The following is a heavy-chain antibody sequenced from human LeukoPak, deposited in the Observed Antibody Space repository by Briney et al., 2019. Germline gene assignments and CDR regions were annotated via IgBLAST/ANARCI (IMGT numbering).Heavy chain of an antibody. V-gene: IGHV3-7*03. CDR1: GFTFSGFW. D-gene: IGHD6-6*01. CDR2: INSDGSEG. Sequence: GGSLRLSCAVSGFTFSGFWMSWSRQAPGGGLEWVASINSDGSEGYYADVVKGRFTISRDNAKNSLYLQINSLRAEDTAVYYCARSSYSSSSSVWGQGTMVTVSS. J-gene: IGHJ3*01. CDR3: ARSSYSSSSSV.